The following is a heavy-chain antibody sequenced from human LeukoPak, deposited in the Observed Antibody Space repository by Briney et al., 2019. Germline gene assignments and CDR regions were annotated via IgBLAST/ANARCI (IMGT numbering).Heavy chain of an antibody. Sequence: GGSLRLSCAASGFTVSSYALHWVRQPIGKGLEWVSALGIAGDTFYPGSVKGRFTISRENARNSLYLQMNSLRAEDTAMYYCARQMQSHGNFDSWGQGTLVTVSS. J-gene: IGHJ4*02. V-gene: IGHV3-13*01. D-gene: IGHD1-26*01. CDR3: ARQMQSHGNFDS. CDR2: LGIAGDT. CDR1: GFTVSSYA.